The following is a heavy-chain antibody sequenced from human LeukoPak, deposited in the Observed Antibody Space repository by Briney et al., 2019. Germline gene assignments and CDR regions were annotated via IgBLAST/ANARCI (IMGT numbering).Heavy chain of an antibody. D-gene: IGHD3-10*01. J-gene: IGHJ3*02. CDR1: GGSISSGDYY. Sequence: SETLSLTCTVSGGSISSGDYYWSWIRQPPGKGLEWIGYIYNNGRTYYNPSLKSRVTISVDTSKNQFSLKLSSVTAADTAVYYCNYYGSGSYYRCVLDAFDIWGQGTMVTVSS. CDR2: IYNNGRT. V-gene: IGHV4-30-4*01. CDR3: NYYGSGSYYRCVLDAFDI.